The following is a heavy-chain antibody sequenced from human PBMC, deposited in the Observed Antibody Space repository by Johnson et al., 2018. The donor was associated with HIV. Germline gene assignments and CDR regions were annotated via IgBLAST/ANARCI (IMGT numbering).Heavy chain of an antibody. Sequence: QVQLVESGGGVVQPGRSLRLSCAASGFTFSSYGMHWVRQAPGKGLEWVAVIWYDGSNKYYADSVKGRFTISRDNSKNTLYLQMNSLRAEDTAVYYCAKGYIAAAGDGWDAFDIWVQGTMVTVSS. J-gene: IGHJ3*02. CDR1: GFTFSSYG. CDR3: AKGYIAAAGDGWDAFDI. CDR2: IWYDGSNK. V-gene: IGHV3-33*06. D-gene: IGHD6-13*01.